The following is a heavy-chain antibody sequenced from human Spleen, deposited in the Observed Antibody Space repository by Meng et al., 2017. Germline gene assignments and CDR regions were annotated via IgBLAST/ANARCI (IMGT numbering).Heavy chain of an antibody. CDR3: ARGRGNYPYWYFDL. CDR1: GFTFSSYG. Sequence: GESLKISCAASGFTFSSYGMSWVRQAPGKGLERVANIKQDGSEKYYVDSVKGRFTISRDNAKKSLYLQMNSLRAEDTALYYCARGRGNYPYWYFDLWGRGTLVTVSS. V-gene: IGHV3-7*03. CDR2: IKQDGSEK. J-gene: IGHJ2*01. D-gene: IGHD5-24*01.